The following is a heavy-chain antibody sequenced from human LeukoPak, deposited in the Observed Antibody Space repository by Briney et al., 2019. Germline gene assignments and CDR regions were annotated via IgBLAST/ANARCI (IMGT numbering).Heavy chain of an antibody. J-gene: IGHJ6*02. CDR3: AKDQSVGYYNYGMDV. CDR2: INPSGGST. CDR1: GYTFTSYY. V-gene: IGHV1-46*01. Sequence: GASVKVSCRASGYTFTSYYMHWVRQAPGQGLEWMGIINPSGGSTTYAQKFQGRVTMTRDTSTSTVYMELSSLRSEDTAVYYCAKDQSVGYYNYGMDVWGQGTTVTVSS.